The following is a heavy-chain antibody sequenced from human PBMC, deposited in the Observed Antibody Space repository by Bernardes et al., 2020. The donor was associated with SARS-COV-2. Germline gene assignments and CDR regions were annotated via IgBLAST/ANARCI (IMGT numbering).Heavy chain of an antibody. CDR3: AKDSTPPSYCGGDCYGAFDI. J-gene: IGHJ3*02. Sequence: GSLRLSCAASGFTFSSYAMNWVRQAPGKGLEWVSGIFGSGSGAYYADSVKGRFTISRDNSKNTLYLQMNSLRAEDTAVYYCAKDSTPPSYCGGDCYGAFDIWGQGTMVTVSS. D-gene: IGHD2-21*02. V-gene: IGHV3-23*01. CDR2: IFGSGSGA. CDR1: GFTFSSYA.